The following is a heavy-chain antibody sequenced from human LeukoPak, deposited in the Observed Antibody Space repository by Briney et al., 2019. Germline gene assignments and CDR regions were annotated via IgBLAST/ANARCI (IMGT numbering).Heavy chain of an antibody. Sequence: PGGSLRLSCVASGFSFRSYAMTWVRQAPGKGLEWLSAISGTGSITYYADAAHGRFTISRDSSLNTLYLQMSSLRVDDTAIYFCAKVGVAVVISPKFDSWGQGILVRVSS. CDR2: ISGTGSIT. D-gene: IGHD2-15*01. V-gene: IGHV3-23*01. CDR3: AKVGVAVVISPKFDS. CDR1: GFSFRSYA. J-gene: IGHJ4*02.